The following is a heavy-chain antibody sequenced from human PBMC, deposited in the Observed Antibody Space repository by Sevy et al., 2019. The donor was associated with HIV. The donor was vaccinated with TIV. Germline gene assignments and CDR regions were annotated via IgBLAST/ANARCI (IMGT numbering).Heavy chain of an antibody. CDR3: AGDRESWGGDGYAGYDYGMDV. CDR2: IYYSGST. D-gene: IGHD2-21*02. J-gene: IGHJ6*02. Sequence: SETLSLTCTVSGGSISSYYWSWIRQPPGKGLEWIGYIYYSGSTNYNPSLKSRVTISVDTSKNQFSLKLSSVTAADTAVYYGAGDRESWGGDGYAGYDYGMDVWGQGTTVTVSS. CDR1: GGSISSYY. V-gene: IGHV4-59*13.